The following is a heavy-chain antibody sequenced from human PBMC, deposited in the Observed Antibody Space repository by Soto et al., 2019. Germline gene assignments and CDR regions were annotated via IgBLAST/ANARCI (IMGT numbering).Heavy chain of an antibody. CDR2: IYPGDSDT. J-gene: IGHJ5*02. Sequence: PGESLKISCKGSGYSFTSYWIGWVRQMPGKVLEWMGIIYPGDSDTRYSPSFQGQVTISADKSISTAYLQWSSLKASDTAMYYCARSVGYYDILTGYYRKNWFDPWGQGXLVTVYS. CDR3: ARSVGYYDILTGYYRKNWFDP. V-gene: IGHV5-51*01. CDR1: GYSFTSYW. D-gene: IGHD3-9*01.